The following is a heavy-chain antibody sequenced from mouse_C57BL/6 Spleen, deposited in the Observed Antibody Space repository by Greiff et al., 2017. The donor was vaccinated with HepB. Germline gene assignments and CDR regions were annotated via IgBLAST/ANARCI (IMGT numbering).Heavy chain of an antibody. D-gene: IGHD3-1*01. V-gene: IGHV3-6*01. CDR1: GYSITSGYY. Sequence: EVKLMESGPGLVKPSQSLSLTCSVTGYSITSGYYWNWILQFPGNKLEWMGYISYDGSNNYNPSLKNRISITRDTSKNQFFLKLNSVTTEDTATYYCARDREGYFDVWGTGTTVTVSS. J-gene: IGHJ1*03. CDR3: ARDREGYFDV. CDR2: ISYDGSN.